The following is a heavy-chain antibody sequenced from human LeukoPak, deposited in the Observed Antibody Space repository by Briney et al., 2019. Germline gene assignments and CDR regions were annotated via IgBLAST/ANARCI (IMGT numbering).Heavy chain of an antibody. Sequence: PGGSLRLSCAASGFTFSTYSMNWVRQAPGKGLEWVSYISSGSSTTIYYADSVKGRFTISRDNAKNSLYLQMNSLRAEDTAVYYCARGSGGRTHIWGQGTMVTVSS. V-gene: IGHV3-48*01. CDR3: ARGSGGRTHI. CDR1: GFTFSTYS. J-gene: IGHJ3*02. D-gene: IGHD1-14*01. CDR2: ISSGSSTTI.